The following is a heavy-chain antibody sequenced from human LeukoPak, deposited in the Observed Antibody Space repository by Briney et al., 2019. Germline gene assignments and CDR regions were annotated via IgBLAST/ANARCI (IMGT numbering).Heavy chain of an antibody. CDR1: GYTFTSYA. J-gene: IGHJ4*02. CDR3: ARDLIAAAGRPLSY. Sequence: ASVKVSCKASGYTFTSYAMHWVRQAPGQRLEWMGWINAGNGNTKYSQKFQGRVTITRDTSASTAYMELSSLRSEDTAAYYCARDLIAAAGRPLSYWGQGTLVTVSS. CDR2: INAGNGNT. D-gene: IGHD6-13*01. V-gene: IGHV1-3*01.